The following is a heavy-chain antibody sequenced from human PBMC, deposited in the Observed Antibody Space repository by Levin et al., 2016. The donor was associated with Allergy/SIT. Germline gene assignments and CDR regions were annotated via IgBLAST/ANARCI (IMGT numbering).Heavy chain of an antibody. D-gene: IGHD3-10*01. V-gene: IGHV3-74*03. CDR3: TRDLGSTTETHSDGMDV. CDR2: IKRDGSSP. J-gene: IGHJ6*02. CDR1: GFPFGRYF. Sequence: GESLKISCEASGFPFGRYFMHWVRQAPGKALVWVARIKRDGSSPTYADSVKGRFTISRDNAKNTLYLQMESLRVEDTAVYYCTRDLGSTTETHSDGMDVWGQGTPVTVSS.